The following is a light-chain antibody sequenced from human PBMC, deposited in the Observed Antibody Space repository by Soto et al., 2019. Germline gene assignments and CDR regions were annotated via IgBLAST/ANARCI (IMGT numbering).Light chain of an antibody. CDR3: QQYSSSPTT. Sequence: DIVMTQSPDSLAVSLGERATINCKSSQTVLYSSNNKNYLAWYQQKPGQPPKLLISWASTREFGVPDRFSGSGSGTDFTLTISSLQAEDVAVYYCQQYSSSPTTFGQGTKVEIK. J-gene: IGKJ1*01. CDR2: WAS. CDR1: QTVLYSSNNKNY. V-gene: IGKV4-1*01.